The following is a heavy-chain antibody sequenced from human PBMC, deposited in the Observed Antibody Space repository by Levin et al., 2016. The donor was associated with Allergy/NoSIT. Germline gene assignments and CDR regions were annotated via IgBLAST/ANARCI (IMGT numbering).Heavy chain of an antibody. CDR2: ISYDGSNK. Sequence: WIRQPPGKGLEWVAVISYDGSNKYYADSVKGRFTISRDNSKNTLYLQMNSLRAEDTAVYYCAKKGYSYAFDYWGQGTLVTVSS. CDR3: AKKGYSYAFDY. D-gene: IGHD5-18*01. V-gene: IGHV3-30*18. J-gene: IGHJ4*02.